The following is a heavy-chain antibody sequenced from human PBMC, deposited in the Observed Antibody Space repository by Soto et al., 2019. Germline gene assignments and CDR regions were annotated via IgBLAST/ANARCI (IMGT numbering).Heavy chain of an antibody. Sequence: GGSLRLSCAASGFTFSSYAMHWVRQAPGKGLEWVAVISYDGSNKYYADSVKGRFTISRDNSKNTLYLQMNSLRAEDTAVYYCAREEWEPQLPDYWGQGTLVTVSS. V-gene: IGHV3-30-3*01. CDR2: ISYDGSNK. CDR1: GFTFSSYA. D-gene: IGHD2-2*01. CDR3: AREEWEPQLPDY. J-gene: IGHJ4*02.